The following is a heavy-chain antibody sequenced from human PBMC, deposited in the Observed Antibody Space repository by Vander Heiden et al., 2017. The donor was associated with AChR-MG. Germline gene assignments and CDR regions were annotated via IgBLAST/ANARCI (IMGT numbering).Heavy chain of an antibody. CDR1: GLSFGDYT. Sequence: EVQLLESGGGWVQPGGSLRLSCLVSGLSFGDYTMSWVRQAPGKGLEWVSSLSASGEITYYADSVKGRFTISRDNSKNTVDLQMNSLRVDDTAIYYCAKVNPGSYSDYWGQGTLVTVSS. J-gene: IGHJ4*02. CDR2: LSASGEIT. D-gene: IGHD1-26*01. CDR3: AKVNPGSYSDY. V-gene: IGHV3-23*01.